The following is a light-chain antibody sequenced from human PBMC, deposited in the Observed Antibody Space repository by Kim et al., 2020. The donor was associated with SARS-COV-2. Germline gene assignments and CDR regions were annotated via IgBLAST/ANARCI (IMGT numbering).Light chain of an antibody. V-gene: IGLV3-1*01. CDR2: QDS. CDR3: QAWDSSTAAE. CDR1: KLGDKY. Sequence: SYELTQPPSVSVSPGQTASITCSGDKLGDKYACWYQQKPGQSPVLVIYQDSKRPSGIPERFSGSNSGNTATLTISGTQAMDEADYYCQAWDSSTAAEFGG. J-gene: IGLJ2*01.